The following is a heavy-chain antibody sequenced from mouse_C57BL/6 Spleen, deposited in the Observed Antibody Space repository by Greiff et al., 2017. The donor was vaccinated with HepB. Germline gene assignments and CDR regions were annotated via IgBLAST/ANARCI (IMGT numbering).Heavy chain of an antibody. D-gene: IGHD1-1*01. CDR2: IDPSDSYT. Sequence: QVQLQQPGAELVKPGASVKLSCKASGYTFTSYWMQWVKQRPGQGLEWIGEIDPSDSYTNYNQKFKGKATLTVDTSSSTAYMQLSSLTSEDSAVYYCARAGLYCYGSSYEGYYAMDYWGQGTSVTVSS. V-gene: IGHV1-50*01. CDR3: ARAGLYCYGSSYEGYYAMDY. J-gene: IGHJ4*01. CDR1: GYTFTSYW.